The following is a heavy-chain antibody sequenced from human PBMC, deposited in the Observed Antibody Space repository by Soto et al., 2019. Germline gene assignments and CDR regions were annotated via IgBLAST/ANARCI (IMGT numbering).Heavy chain of an antibody. CDR1: GFSFIKYA. V-gene: IGHV3-23*01. CDR2: LSGSGGST. Sequence: EVQLLESGGGLVQPGGSLRLSCAASGFSFIKYAMSWVRQAPGKGLVWVSGLSGSGGSTSSADSVKGRFAISRDNSRNTLYLQMNSLRDGDTAIYYCARGFSAGKGSPPDYWGQGTLVTVSS. J-gene: IGHJ4*02. CDR3: ARGFSAGKGSPPDY. D-gene: IGHD3-10*01.